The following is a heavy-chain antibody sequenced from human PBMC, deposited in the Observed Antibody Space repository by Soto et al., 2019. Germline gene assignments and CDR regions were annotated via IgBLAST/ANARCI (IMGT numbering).Heavy chain of an antibody. V-gene: IGHV3-23*01. CDR1: GFTFSSYA. J-gene: IGHJ4*02. Sequence: GGSLRLSCAASGFTFSSYAMSWVRQAPGKGLEWVSAISDSGGSTYYTDSVKGRFTISRDTSENTLYLQMNSLRAADTAVYYCAKELLEMKAYYFDYWGQGTLVTVSS. CDR3: AKELLEMKAYYFDY. D-gene: IGHD2-15*01. CDR2: ISDSGGST.